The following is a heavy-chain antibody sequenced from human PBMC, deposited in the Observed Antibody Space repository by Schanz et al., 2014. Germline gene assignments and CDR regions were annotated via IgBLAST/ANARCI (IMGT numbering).Heavy chain of an antibody. D-gene: IGHD3-10*01. V-gene: IGHV1-46*01. CDR1: GYTFTSDS. CDR3: ARAKRFGDMDV. J-gene: IGHJ6*02. Sequence: QVQLVQSGAEVRKPGASVKVSCKASGYTFTSDSMHWVRQAPGQGLEWMGMINPSGGSTTYAQKFQGRVTMTRDTSTSTAYMELRNLRSDDTAVYYCARAKRFGDMDVWGQGTTVTVSS. CDR2: INPSGGST.